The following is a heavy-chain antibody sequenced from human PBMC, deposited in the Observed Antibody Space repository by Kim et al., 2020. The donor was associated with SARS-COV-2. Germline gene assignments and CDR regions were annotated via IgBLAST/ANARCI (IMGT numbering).Heavy chain of an antibody. CDR2: IYYSGST. CDR1: GGSISSGGYY. Sequence: SETLSLTCTVSGGSISSGGYYWSWIRQHPGKGLEWIGYIYYSGSTYYNPSLKSRVTISVDTSKNQFSLKLSSVTAADTAVYYCARGGTTYYYDSSGYYYFPPAGFDYWGQGTLVTVSS. J-gene: IGHJ4*02. D-gene: IGHD3-22*01. CDR3: ARGGTTYYYDSSGYYYFPPAGFDY. V-gene: IGHV4-31*03.